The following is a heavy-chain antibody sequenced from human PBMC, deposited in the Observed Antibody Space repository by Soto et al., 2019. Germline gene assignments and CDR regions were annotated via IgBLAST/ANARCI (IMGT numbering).Heavy chain of an antibody. CDR1: GYSFPNFW. D-gene: IGHD3-9*01. CDR2: IYPDDSDI. V-gene: IGHV5-51*01. Sequence: GESLKISCKAYGYSFPNFWIGWVRQMPGKGLEWMGIIYPDDSDIRYSPSLQGQATISADMSISTAYLKWSSLKASDTATYYCARVGLGGNAPYYFEFWGQGTPVTVSS. J-gene: IGHJ1*01. CDR3: ARVGLGGNAPYYFEF.